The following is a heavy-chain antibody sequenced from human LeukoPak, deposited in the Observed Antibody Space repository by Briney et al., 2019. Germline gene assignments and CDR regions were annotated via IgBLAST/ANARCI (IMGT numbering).Heavy chain of an antibody. CDR1: GGTFSSYA. CDR2: IIPILGIA. Sequence: SVKVSCKASGGTFSSYAISWVRQAPGQGLEWMGRIIPILGIANYAQKFQGRVTITADKSTSTAYMELSSLRSKDTAVYYCARAPSGWYLIYWGQGTLVTVSS. CDR3: ARAPSGWYLIY. D-gene: IGHD6-19*01. J-gene: IGHJ4*02. V-gene: IGHV1-69*04.